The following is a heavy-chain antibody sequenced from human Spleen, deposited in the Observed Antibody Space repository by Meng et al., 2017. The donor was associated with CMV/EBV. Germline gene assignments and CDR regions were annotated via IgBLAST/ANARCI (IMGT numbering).Heavy chain of an antibody. J-gene: IGHJ6*02. CDR1: GFTFSNAW. CDR3: TTTQVGAPYYYYYGMDV. CDR2: IKSKTDGGTT. D-gene: IGHD1-26*01. Sequence: GGSLRLSCAASGFTFSNAWMSWVRQAPGKGLEWVGRIKSKTDGGTTDYAAPVKGRFTSSRDDSKNTLYLQMNSLKTEDTAVYYCTTTQVGAPYYYYYGMDVWGQGTPVTVSS. V-gene: IGHV3-15*01.